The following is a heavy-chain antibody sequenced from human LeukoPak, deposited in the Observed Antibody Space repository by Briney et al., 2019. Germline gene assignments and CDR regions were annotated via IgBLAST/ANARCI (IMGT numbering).Heavy chain of an antibody. D-gene: IGHD3-16*02. CDR3: ATPDLKYYEYIWGSYRRNFDY. J-gene: IGHJ4*02. Sequence: SVKVSCKASGGTFSSYAISWVRQAPGQGLEWMGRIIPILGIANYAQKFQGRVTITADKSTSTAYMELSSLRSEDTAVYYCATPDLKYYEYIWGSYRRNFDYWGQGTLVTVSS. CDR2: IIPILGIA. CDR1: GGTFSSYA. V-gene: IGHV1-69*04.